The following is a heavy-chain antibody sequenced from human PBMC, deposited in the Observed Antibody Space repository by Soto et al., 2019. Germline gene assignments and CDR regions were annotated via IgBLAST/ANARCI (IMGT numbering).Heavy chain of an antibody. J-gene: IGHJ4*02. D-gene: IGHD2-21*02. Sequence: SETLSLTCTVAGGSISGFYWSWVRQPAGKGLEWIGRIYSSGTTKYNPSLRNRVTMSVDTSTDQYSLNLASMTAADTAVYFCARGPFSGDDCYFDVWGQGTQVTVSS. CDR2: IYSSGTT. CDR1: GGSISGFY. V-gene: IGHV4-4*07. CDR3: ARGPFSGDDCYFDV.